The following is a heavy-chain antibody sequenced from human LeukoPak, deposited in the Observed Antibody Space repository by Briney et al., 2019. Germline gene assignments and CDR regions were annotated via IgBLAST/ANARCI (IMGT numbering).Heavy chain of an antibody. D-gene: IGHD3-22*01. V-gene: IGHV3-48*01. CDR2: ITSGSSTI. CDR3: ARAMYYYDSSGEFDY. J-gene: IGHJ4*02. CDR1: GFTFSSYA. Sequence: GGSLRLSCAASGFTFSSYAMSWVRQAPGKGLEWVSYITSGSSTIYYADSVKGRFTISRDNAKNSLYLQMNSLRAEDTAVYYCARAMYYYDSSGEFDYWGQGTLVTVSS.